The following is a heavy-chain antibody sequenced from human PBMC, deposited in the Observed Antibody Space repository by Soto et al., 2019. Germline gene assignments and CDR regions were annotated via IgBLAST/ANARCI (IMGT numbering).Heavy chain of an antibody. CDR3: ATPIAAAGIPYYYYYGMDV. J-gene: IGHJ6*02. V-gene: IGHV1-24*01. CDR2: FDPEDGET. Sequence: ASVKVSCKVSGYTLTELSMHWVRQAPGKGLEWMGGFDPEDGETIYAQKSQGRVTMTEDTSTDTAYMELSSLRSEDTAVYYCATPIAAAGIPYYYYYGMDVWGQGTTVTVSS. D-gene: IGHD6-13*01. CDR1: GYTLTELS.